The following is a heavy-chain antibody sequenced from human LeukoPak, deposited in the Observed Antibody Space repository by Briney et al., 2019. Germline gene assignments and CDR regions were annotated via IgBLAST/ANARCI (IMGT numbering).Heavy chain of an antibody. CDR3: ARDPERWLQFIGNY. Sequence: ASVKVSCKASGYTFTSYGISWVRQAPGQGLEWMGWISAYNGNTNYAQKLQGRVTMTTDTSTSTAYMELRSLRSDDMAVYYCARDPERWLQFIGNYWGQGTLVTVSS. D-gene: IGHD5-24*01. CDR1: GYTFTSYG. V-gene: IGHV1-18*03. CDR2: ISAYNGNT. J-gene: IGHJ4*02.